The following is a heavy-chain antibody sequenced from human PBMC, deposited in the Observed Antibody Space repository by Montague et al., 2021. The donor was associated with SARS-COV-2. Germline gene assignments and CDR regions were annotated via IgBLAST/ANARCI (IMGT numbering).Heavy chain of an antibody. CDR2: LYHTGGT. V-gene: IGHV4-4*02. J-gene: IGHJ5*02. D-gene: IGHD3-22*01. CDR1: NGSISSYEW. CDR3: ARLGGLIGRPQAGYSWFDP. Sequence: SETLSLTCVVSNGSISSYEWSSCVRQAPGKRQEWIGELYHTGGTYYNPSLRSRATISLDKFENQFSLKLTSVTAADTAVYYCARLGGLIGRPQAGYSWFDPWGQGTLVTVSS.